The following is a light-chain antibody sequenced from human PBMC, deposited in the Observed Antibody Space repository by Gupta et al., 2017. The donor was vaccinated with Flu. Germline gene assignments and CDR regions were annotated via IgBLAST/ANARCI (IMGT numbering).Light chain of an antibody. CDR3: QVWDTTVEIV. V-gene: IGLV3-21*02. CDR2: DDG. J-gene: IGLJ2*01. Sequence: SYVLTQVPSVSVAPGQTARITCGGNNIGSKNVHWYQQKPGQAPVLVASDDGDRPSGIPERLSASNSGNTATLTISKVEAGDEADDYCQVWDTTVEIVFGGGTKLTVL. CDR1: NIGSKN.